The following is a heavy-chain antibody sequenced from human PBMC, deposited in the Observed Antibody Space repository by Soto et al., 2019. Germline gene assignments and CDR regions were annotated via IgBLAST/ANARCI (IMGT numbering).Heavy chain of an antibody. CDR1: GYTFTSYA. Sequence: QVQLVQSGAEVKKPGASVKVSCKASGYTFTSYAMHWVRQAPGQRLEWMGWINAGNGNTKYSQKFQGRVTITRDTSASTAYMELSSLRSEDTAVYYCARGTRVGFVVVPAASIYWGQGTLVTVSS. CDR2: INAGNGNT. J-gene: IGHJ4*02. D-gene: IGHD2-2*01. V-gene: IGHV1-3*01. CDR3: ARGTRVGFVVVPAASIY.